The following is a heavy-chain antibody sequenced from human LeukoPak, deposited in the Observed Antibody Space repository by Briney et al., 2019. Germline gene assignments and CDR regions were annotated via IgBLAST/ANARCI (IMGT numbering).Heavy chain of an antibody. V-gene: IGHV3-9*01. D-gene: IGHD3-10*01. J-gene: IGHJ4*02. CDR1: GFTFDDYT. Sequence: PGRSLRLSCAASGFTFDDYTMHWVRQAPGKGLEWVSGISWNSGSIGYADSVKGRFTISRDNAKNSLYLQMNSLRAEDTALYYCVKDGHYGSGSYFDYWGQGTLVTASS. CDR2: ISWNSGSI. CDR3: VKDGHYGSGSYFDY.